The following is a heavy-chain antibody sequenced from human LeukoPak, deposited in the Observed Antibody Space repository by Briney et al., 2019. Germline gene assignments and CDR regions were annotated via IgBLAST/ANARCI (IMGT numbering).Heavy chain of an antibody. CDR1: GLTLSRHS. Sequence: GGSLSLSCAASGLTLSRHSMNWVRQAPGKGLEWVSSISSSSSYIYYADSVKGRFTISRDNAKNSLYLQMNRLRAEDTAVYYWARDNDYDSSGSLDDWGQETLVTVAS. J-gene: IGHJ4*02. CDR2: ISSSSSYI. CDR3: ARDNDYDSSGSLDD. D-gene: IGHD3-22*01. V-gene: IGHV3-21*01.